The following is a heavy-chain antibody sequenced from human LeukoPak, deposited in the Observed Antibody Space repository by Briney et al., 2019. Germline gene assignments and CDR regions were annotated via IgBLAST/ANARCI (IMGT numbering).Heavy chain of an antibody. D-gene: IGHD2-2*02. Sequence: GGSLRLSCAASGFTFSSYAMSWGRQAPGKGLELVSASSGSGGSTYYADSVKGRFTISRDNSKNTLYLQMNSLRAEDTAVYYCAKVPTGRRVVVPAAITPGWFDPWGQGTLVTVSS. CDR1: GFTFSSYA. CDR2: SSGSGGST. J-gene: IGHJ5*02. V-gene: IGHV3-23*01. CDR3: AKVPTGRRVVVPAAITPGWFDP.